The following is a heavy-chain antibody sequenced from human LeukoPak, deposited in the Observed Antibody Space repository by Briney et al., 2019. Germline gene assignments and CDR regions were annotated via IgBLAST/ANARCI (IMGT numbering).Heavy chain of an antibody. V-gene: IGHV4-39*07. CDR2: MYYSGST. D-gene: IGHD4-17*01. CDR1: GGSVSSSGYY. CDR3: ARVPPGDYEDYFDY. J-gene: IGHJ4*02. Sequence: PSETLSLTCTVSGGSVSSSGYYWGWIRHPPGKGLEWIASMYYSGSTYYNPSLKRRVTISVDTSKNQFSLKLTSVTAADTAVYYCARVPPGDYEDYFDYWGQGTLVTVSS.